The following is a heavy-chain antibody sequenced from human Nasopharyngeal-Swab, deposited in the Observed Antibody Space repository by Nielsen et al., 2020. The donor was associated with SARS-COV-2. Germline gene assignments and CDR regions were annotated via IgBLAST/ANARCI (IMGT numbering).Heavy chain of an antibody. V-gene: IGHV3-53*01. D-gene: IGHD2-8*02. J-gene: IGHJ4*02. Sequence: GGSLRLSCVASGFTVSNIYMSWFRQAPGKGLEWVAVIYSDYNTYYAESVKGRFTISRDNSKNTVYLQMNSLRADGTAVYYCARQASAGGDWGQGILVTVSP. CDR2: IYSDYNT. CDR1: GFTVSNIY. CDR3: ARQASAGGD.